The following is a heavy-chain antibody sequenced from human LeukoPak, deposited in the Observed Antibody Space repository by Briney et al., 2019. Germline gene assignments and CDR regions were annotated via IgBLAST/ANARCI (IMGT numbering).Heavy chain of an antibody. Sequence: GGPLRLSCAASGFTFSSYGMHWVRHAPSKGLEGVAVISYDGSNKYYADSVKGRFTISRDNSKNTLYLQMNSLRAEDTAVYYCAKDKAVAGTLYFDYWGQGTLVTVSS. CDR2: ISYDGSNK. CDR1: GFTFSSYG. V-gene: IGHV3-30*18. D-gene: IGHD6-19*01. CDR3: AKDKAVAGTLYFDY. J-gene: IGHJ4*02.